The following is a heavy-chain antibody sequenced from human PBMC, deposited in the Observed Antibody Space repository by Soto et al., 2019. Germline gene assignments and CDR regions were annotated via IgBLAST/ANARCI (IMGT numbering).Heavy chain of an antibody. D-gene: IGHD6-13*01. CDR2: IIPIFGTA. CDR1: GGGFISCS. CDR3: ARAFTFTSIAAAGPYDYGMDV. J-gene: IGHJ6*02. V-gene: IGHV1-69*13. Sequence: SVKVSCKASGGGFISCSIWWVRQAPAEGLEWMGGIIPIFGTANYAQKFQGRVTITADESTSTAYMELSSLRSEDTAVYYCARAFTFTSIAAAGPYDYGMDVWGQGTTVTVSS.